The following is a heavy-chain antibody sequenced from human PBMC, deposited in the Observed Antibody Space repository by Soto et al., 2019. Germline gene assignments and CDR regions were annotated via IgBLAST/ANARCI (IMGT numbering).Heavy chain of an antibody. J-gene: IGHJ6*02. D-gene: IGHD3-10*01. V-gene: IGHV1-2*02. CDR3: ARHRTNYYYGSGSYSGSRYYYGMDV. Sequence: GASVKVSCKASGYTFTGYYMHWVRQAPGQGLEWMGWINPNSGGTNYAQKFQGRVTMTRDTSISTAYMELSRLRSDDTAMYYCARHRTNYYYGSGSYSGSRYYYGMDVWGQGTTVTVSS. CDR1: GYTFTGYY. CDR2: INPNSGGT.